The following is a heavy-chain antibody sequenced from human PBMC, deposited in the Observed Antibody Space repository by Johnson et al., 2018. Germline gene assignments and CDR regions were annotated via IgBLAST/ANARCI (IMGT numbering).Heavy chain of an antibody. Sequence: QVQLVESGGGVVQPGRSLRLSCAASGFTFSSYGMHWVRQAPGKGLEWVAVIYSDGSNKYYADSVKGRFTFSRDNPRNTLSLQLNSLRAEDTAGYYCAKPLSFDFWSGYQHWGQGTLVTVSS. CDR2: IYSDGSNK. CDR3: AKPLSFDFWSGYQH. D-gene: IGHD3-3*01. V-gene: IGHV3-30*18. J-gene: IGHJ1*01. CDR1: GFTFSSYG.